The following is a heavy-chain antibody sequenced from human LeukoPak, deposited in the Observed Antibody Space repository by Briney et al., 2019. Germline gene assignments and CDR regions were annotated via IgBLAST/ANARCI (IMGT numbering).Heavy chain of an antibody. CDR2: INQRGSEK. V-gene: IGHV3-7*01. Sequence: GGSLRLSCAASGFAFSRYWMSWVRQAPGKGLYWVANINQRGSEKYYAGSVKGRFTISRDNAKNSVSLQMNSLRAEDTAVYYCARLDIDGSGRGRYSNDFWGQGTLVTVSS. CDR1: GFAFSRYW. CDR3: ARLDIDGSGRGRYSNDF. D-gene: IGHD1-26*01. J-gene: IGHJ4*02.